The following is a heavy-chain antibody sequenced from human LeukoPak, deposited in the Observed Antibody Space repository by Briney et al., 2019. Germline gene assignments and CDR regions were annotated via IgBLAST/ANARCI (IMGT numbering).Heavy chain of an antibody. CDR1: GFTFSDHY. D-gene: IGHD1-26*01. CDR3: ARGSHYRTYRYYYGLDV. V-gene: IGHV3-72*01. CDR2: TRDRANNYIT. J-gene: IGHJ6*02. Sequence: GGSLRLSCAASGFTFSDHYMDWVRKAPGKGLEWVGRTRDRANNYITEYAASMRGRFTISREDSKNSLYLQMDSLKTEDTAVYYCARGSHYRTYRYYYGLDVWGQGTTVTVSS.